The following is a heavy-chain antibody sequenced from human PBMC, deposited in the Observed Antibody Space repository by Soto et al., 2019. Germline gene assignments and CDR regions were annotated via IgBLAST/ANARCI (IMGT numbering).Heavy chain of an antibody. J-gene: IGHJ4*02. CDR3: ARDYSSNWYSDY. Sequence: SETLSLTCTVSGGSISDYYWSWIRQPAGKGLEWIGRIYTSGSTNYNPSLKSRVTMSVDTSKNQFSLKLSSVTAADTAVYYCARDYSSNWYSDYWGQGTLVTVSS. V-gene: IGHV4-4*07. CDR2: IYTSGST. D-gene: IGHD6-13*01. CDR1: GGSISDYY.